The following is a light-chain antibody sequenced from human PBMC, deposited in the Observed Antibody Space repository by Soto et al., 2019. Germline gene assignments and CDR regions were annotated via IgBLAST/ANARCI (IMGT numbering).Light chain of an antibody. Sequence: QSVLTQPPSASGSPGQSVTISCTGTSSDVGGYNYGSWYQQHPGKAPKLIIYGVDKRPSGVPDRFSGSTSGNTASLTVSGLQADDEADYYCSSYAGSSNYVFGTGTKVTVL. CDR1: SSDVGGYNY. CDR2: GVD. V-gene: IGLV2-8*01. CDR3: SSYAGSSNYV. J-gene: IGLJ1*01.